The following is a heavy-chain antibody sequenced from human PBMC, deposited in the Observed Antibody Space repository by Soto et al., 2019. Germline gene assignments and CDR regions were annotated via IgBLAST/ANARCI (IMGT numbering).Heavy chain of an antibody. CDR3: ARGKGIGPREDY. CDR1: GGSISSGGYY. J-gene: IGHJ4*02. CDR2: IYYSGST. Sequence: QVQLQESGPGLVKPSQTLSLTCTVSGGSISSGGYYWSWIRQHPGKGLEWIGYIYYSGSTYYNPSLKSRVTSSVHTSKNQSSLKLSSVTAADTAVYYCARGKGIGPREDYWGQGTLVIVSS. D-gene: IGHD1-26*01. V-gene: IGHV4-31*03.